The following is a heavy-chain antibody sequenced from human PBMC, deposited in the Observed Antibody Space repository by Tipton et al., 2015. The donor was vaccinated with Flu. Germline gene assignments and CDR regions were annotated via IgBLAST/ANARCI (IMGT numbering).Heavy chain of an antibody. CDR1: GDSISNDAFY. V-gene: IGHV4-31*03. CDR3: AGLPCGGDCFSDSYYCMDV. Sequence: TLSLTCSLSGDSISNDAFYWSWIRQHPGKGLEFIGYIHYSGRTYYNPSLKSRITISVDTSKNQVSLKLSSVSAADTAVYFCAGLPCGGDCFSDSYYCMDVWGQGTTVTVSS. J-gene: IGHJ6*02. D-gene: IGHD2-21*02. CDR2: IHYSGRT.